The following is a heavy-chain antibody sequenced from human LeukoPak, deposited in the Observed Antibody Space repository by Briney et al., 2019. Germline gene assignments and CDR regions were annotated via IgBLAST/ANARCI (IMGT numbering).Heavy chain of an antibody. V-gene: IGHV3-30*01. D-gene: IGHD7-27*01. CDR1: GSTFSSYA. CDR3: ARDVLVPGQTGWFDP. Sequence: GGSLRLSCAASGSTFSSYAMHWVRQAPGKGLEWVGVISYDGSNKYYADSVKGRFTISRDNSKNTLYLQMNSLRAEDTAVYYCARDVLVPGQTGWFDPWGQGTLVTVSS. J-gene: IGHJ5*02. CDR2: ISYDGSNK.